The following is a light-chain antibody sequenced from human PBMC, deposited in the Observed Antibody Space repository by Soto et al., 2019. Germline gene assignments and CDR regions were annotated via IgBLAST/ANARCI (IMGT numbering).Light chain of an antibody. J-gene: IGLJ2*01. CDR2: EVS. CDR3: SSYTSSTTLV. V-gene: IGLV2-14*01. CDR1: SSDVGGYNY. Sequence: QSALTQPASVSGSPGQSITISCTGTSSDVGGYNYVSWYQQYPGKAPQLIIYEVSNRPSGVSNRFSGSKSGNTASLTISGLQAEDEADYHCSSYTSSTTLVFGGGTKLTVL.